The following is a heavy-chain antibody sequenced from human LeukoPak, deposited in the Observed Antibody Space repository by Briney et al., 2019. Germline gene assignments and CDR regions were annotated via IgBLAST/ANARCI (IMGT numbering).Heavy chain of an antibody. D-gene: IGHD4-17*01. V-gene: IGHV3-30-3*01. CDR1: GFTFSSYA. J-gene: IGHJ4*02. CDR3: AKVSLTTVDY. CDR2: ISYDGSNK. Sequence: PGRSLRLSCAASGFTFSSYAMHWVRQAPGKGLEWVAVISYDGSNKYYADSVKGRFTISRDNSKNTLYLQMNSLRAEDTAVYYCAKVSLTTVDYWGQGTLVTVSS.